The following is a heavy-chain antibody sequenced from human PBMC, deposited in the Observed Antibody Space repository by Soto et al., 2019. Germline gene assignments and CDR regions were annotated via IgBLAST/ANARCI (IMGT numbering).Heavy chain of an antibody. CDR1: GGSFGGSY. Sequence: SETLSLTCSVHGGSFGGSYWRWIRQPPGKGLEWIGEINHSRSTNYNPSLKSRVTISVDTSKNQFSLKLSSVTAADTAVYYCARLVYDSSGYRPGWGQGTLVTVS. V-gene: IGHV4-34*01. D-gene: IGHD3-22*01. CDR3: ARLVYDSSGYRPG. J-gene: IGHJ4*02. CDR2: INHSRST.